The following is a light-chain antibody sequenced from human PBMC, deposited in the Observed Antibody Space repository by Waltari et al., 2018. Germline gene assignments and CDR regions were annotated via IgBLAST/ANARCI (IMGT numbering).Light chain of an antibody. Sequence: IQLTQSPSSLSASVGDRVTIPCRASQGIGSYFAWYQQKPGKAPTLLIYGASTLHSGVPPRFSGSGSGTDFTLVISSLQPEDSATYYCQQFNSHPVTFGQGTKLEI. CDR1: QGIGSY. CDR2: GAS. J-gene: IGKJ2*01. V-gene: IGKV1-9*01. CDR3: QQFNSHPVT.